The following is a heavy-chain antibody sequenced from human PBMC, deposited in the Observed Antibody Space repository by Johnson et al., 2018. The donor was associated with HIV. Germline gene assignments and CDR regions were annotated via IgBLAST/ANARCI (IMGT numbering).Heavy chain of an antibody. V-gene: IGHV3-11*04. D-gene: IGHD3-10*01. CDR3: ARSYSTDALDV. Sequence: QVQLVESVGGLVKPGGSLRLSCAASQFTFTDYYISWIRQAPGKGLEWISYVNRGNAMYYADSVKGRFAISRDNVKNSIYLQLNSLKVEDTAVYYCARSYSTDALDVWGQGTMVTVSS. CDR1: QFTFTDYY. CDR2: VNRGNAM. J-gene: IGHJ3*01.